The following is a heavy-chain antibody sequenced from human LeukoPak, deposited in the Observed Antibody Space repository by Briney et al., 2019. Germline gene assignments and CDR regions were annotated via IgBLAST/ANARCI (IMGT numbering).Heavy chain of an antibody. V-gene: IGHV4-39*01. CDR3: ARHLSDYDFWSGYYEGGDYFDY. CDR1: GGSISSSSYY. D-gene: IGHD3-3*01. CDR2: IYYSGST. Sequence: PSETLSLTCTVSGGSISSSSYYWGWIRQPPGKGLEWIVSIYYSGSTYYNPSLKSRVTISVDTSKNPFSLMLSPVTAADTAVYYCARHLSDYDFWSGYYEGGDYFDYWGQGTLVTVSS. J-gene: IGHJ4*02.